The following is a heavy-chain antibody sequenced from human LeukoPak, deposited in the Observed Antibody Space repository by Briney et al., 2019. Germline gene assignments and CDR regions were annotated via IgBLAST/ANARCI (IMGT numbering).Heavy chain of an antibody. Sequence: SLRLSCEASGFTFDDYAMHWVRQAPGKGMEWVSGISWNSGSIGYADSVKGRFTISRDNAKHSLYLQMNSLRAEDTALYYWAKDHEGFDLGGGFDYWGQGTLVTVSS. V-gene: IGHV3-9*01. D-gene: IGHD3-10*01. CDR1: GFTFDDYA. J-gene: IGHJ4*02. CDR2: ISWNSGSI. CDR3: AKDHEGFDLGGGFDY.